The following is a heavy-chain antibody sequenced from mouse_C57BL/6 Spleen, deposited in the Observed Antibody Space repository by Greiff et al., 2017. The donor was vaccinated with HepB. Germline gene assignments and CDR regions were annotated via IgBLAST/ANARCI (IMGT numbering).Heavy chain of an antibody. J-gene: IGHJ1*03. CDR2: ISSGGSYT. Sequence: EVMLVESGGDLVKPGGSLKLSCAASGFTFSSYGMSWVRQTPDKRLEWVATISSGGSYTYYPDSVKGRFTISRDNAKNTLYLQMSSLKSEDTAMYYCARRGITTVVGNWYFDVWGTGTTVTVSS. D-gene: IGHD1-1*01. CDR1: GFTFSSYG. V-gene: IGHV5-6*02. CDR3: ARRGITTVVGNWYFDV.